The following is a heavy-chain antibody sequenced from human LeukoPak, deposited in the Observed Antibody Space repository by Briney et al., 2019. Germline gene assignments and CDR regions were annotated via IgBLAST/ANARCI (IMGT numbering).Heavy chain of an antibody. V-gene: IGHV1-2*02. CDR2: INPNSGGT. CDR3: ARGYIAADDNS. CDR1: GYTFTSYA. Sequence: GASVKVSCKASGYTFTSYAMNWVRQAPGQGLEWMGWINPNSGGTNYAQKFQGRVTMTRDTSINTAYMELSRLGSDDTAVYFCARGYIAADDNSWGQGTLVTVSS. D-gene: IGHD6-13*01. J-gene: IGHJ5*02.